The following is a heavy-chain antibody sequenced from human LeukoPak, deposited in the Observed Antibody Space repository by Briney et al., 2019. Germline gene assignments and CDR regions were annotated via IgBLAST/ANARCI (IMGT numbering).Heavy chain of an antibody. CDR3: ARGRWLQYET. Sequence: NSSETLSLTCGVYGESFSGEYWSWIRQPPGKGLEWKGEINQSGSTNYIPSLKSRVTISVDTSKNQFSLKLISVTAADTAVYYCARGRWLQYETWGQATLVTVSS. CDR1: GESFSGEY. J-gene: IGHJ5*02. CDR2: INQSGST. V-gene: IGHV4-34*01. D-gene: IGHD5-24*01.